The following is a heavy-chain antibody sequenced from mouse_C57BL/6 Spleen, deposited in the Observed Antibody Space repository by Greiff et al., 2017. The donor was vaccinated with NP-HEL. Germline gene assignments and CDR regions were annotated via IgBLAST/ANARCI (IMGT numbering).Heavy chain of an antibody. CDR1: GYSITSGYY. V-gene: IGHV3-6*01. CDR2: ISYDGSN. CDR3: AREDYDYVPFAY. Sequence: EVKLMESGPGLVKPSQSLSLTCSVTGYSITSGYYWYWIRQFPGNKLEWMGYISYDGSNNSNPSLHNRISITRDTSKNQVFLKLKSVTTEDTATMYCAREDYDYVPFAYWGQGTLVTVSA. J-gene: IGHJ3*01. D-gene: IGHD2-4*01.